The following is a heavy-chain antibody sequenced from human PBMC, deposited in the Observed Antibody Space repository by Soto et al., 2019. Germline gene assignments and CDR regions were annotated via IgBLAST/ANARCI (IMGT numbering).Heavy chain of an antibody. CDR3: ARELKDYDFWSGYYPYYYYGMDV. CDR2: IKQDGSEK. V-gene: IGHV3-7*01. J-gene: IGHJ6*02. Sequence: GGSLRLSCAASGFTFSSYWMSWVRQAPGKGLEWVANIKQDGSEKYYVDSVKGRFTISRDNAKNSLYLQMNSLRAEDTAVYYCARELKDYDFWSGYYPYYYYGMDVWGQGTTVTVSS. D-gene: IGHD3-3*01. CDR1: GFTFSSYW.